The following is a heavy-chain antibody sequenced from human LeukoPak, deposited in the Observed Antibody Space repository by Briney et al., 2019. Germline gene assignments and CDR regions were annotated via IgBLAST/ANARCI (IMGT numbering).Heavy chain of an antibody. V-gene: IGHV3-74*01. D-gene: IGHD6-13*01. CDR2: VTHDGSDT. J-gene: IGHJ4*02. CDR3: ARDGFSSSWYGRALDY. CDR1: GFTFNYCW. Sequence: GGSLRLSCAASGFTFNYCWMHWFRQAPGKGLVWVSRVTHDGSDTSYADSVKGRFTISRDNAKNTLYLEMNSLRAEDTAVYYCARDGFSSSWYGRALDYWGQGTLVTVSS.